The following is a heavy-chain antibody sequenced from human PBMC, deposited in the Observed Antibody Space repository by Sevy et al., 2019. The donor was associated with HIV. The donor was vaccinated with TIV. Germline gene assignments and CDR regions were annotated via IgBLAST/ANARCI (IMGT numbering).Heavy chain of an antibody. CDR1: GGSITSLY. V-gene: IGHV4-59*11. CDR3: AGENAWGRGYS. Sequence: SETLSLTCTVSGGSITSLYWNWIRQPPGKGLEWIANIYYNGNITYNPSIMSRVTFSLDTSRNQFSLRLSSVPAADTAMYYCAGENAWGRGYSWGQGTLVTVSS. D-gene: IGHD1-26*01. CDR2: IYYNGNI. J-gene: IGHJ4*02.